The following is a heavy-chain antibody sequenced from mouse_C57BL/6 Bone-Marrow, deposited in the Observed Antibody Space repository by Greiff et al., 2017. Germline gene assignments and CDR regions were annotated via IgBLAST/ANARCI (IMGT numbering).Heavy chain of an antibody. Sequence: QVQLQQPGAELVKPGASVKLSCKASGYTFTSYWMRWVKQRPGQGLEWIGEIDPSDSYTNYNQKFKGKATLTVDTSSSTAYMQLSSLTSEDSAVYYCARYGRRYFDVWGTGTTVTVSS. V-gene: IGHV1-50*01. CDR1: GYTFTSYW. D-gene: IGHD2-1*01. J-gene: IGHJ1*03. CDR2: IDPSDSYT. CDR3: ARYGRRYFDV.